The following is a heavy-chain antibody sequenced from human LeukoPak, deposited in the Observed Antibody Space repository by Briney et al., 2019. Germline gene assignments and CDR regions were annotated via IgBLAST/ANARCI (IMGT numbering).Heavy chain of an antibody. J-gene: IGHJ6*03. CDR2: IYPGDSTT. CDR3: ARRQNFYYYMDV. V-gene: IGHV5-51*01. Sequence: GESLKISCKGSGYGFTNFWIGWVRQMPGKGLEWMGFIYPGDSTTRYSPSFQSQVTISADKSISTAYLQWSSLKASDTAMYYCARRQNFYYYMDVWGKGTTVTVSS. CDR1: GYGFTNFW.